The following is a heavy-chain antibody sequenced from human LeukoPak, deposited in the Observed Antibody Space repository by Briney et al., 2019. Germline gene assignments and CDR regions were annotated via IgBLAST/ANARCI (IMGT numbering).Heavy chain of an antibody. CDR2: IYPGDSDT. CDR3: ARRSITMVRGVISDDAFDI. J-gene: IGHJ3*02. V-gene: IGHV5-51*01. Sequence: GESLKISCKGSGYSFTGYWIGWVRQMPGKGLEWMGIIYPGDSDTRYSPSFQGQVSISADKSISTAYLQWSSLKASDTAMYYCARRSITMVRGVISDDAFDIWGQGTMVTVSS. D-gene: IGHD3-10*01. CDR1: GYSFTGYW.